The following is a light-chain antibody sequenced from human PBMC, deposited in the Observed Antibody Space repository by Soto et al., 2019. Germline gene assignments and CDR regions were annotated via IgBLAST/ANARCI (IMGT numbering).Light chain of an antibody. V-gene: IGKV1-39*01. Sequence: DIQMTQSPSSVSASIGDTVTITCRASQDINVYLNWYQQKPGEVPKLLIYSASTLHSGVPSRFTGSGSETDFTLTIRSLQPEDFATYYCQHGYVAPYSFGQGTKVHIK. CDR3: QHGYVAPYS. J-gene: IGKJ2*03. CDR1: QDINVY. CDR2: SAS.